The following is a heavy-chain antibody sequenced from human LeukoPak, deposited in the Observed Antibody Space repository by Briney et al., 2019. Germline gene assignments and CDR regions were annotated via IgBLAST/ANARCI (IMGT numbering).Heavy chain of an antibody. CDR2: IYTSGST. Sequence: SQTLSLTCTVSGGSISSGSYYWSWIRQPAGKGLEWIGRIYTSGSTNYNPSLKSRVTMSVDTSKNQFSLKLSSVTAADTAVYYCARDRDWTYYYDSSGSNNWFDPWGQGTLVTVSS. D-gene: IGHD3-22*01. CDR1: GGSISSGSYY. CDR3: ARDRDWTYYYDSSGSNNWFDP. V-gene: IGHV4-61*02. J-gene: IGHJ5*02.